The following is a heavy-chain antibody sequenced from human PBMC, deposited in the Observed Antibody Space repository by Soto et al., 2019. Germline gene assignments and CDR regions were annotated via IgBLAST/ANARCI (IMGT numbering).Heavy chain of an antibody. J-gene: IGHJ4*02. D-gene: IGHD3-3*01. V-gene: IGHV3-48*01. CDR3: ARGRTIFGVVQYPDY. Sequence: EVQLVESGGGLVQPGGSLRLSCAASGCTFSSYSMNWVRQAPGKGLERVSYISSSSSTIYYADSVKGRFTISRDNAKNSLYLQMNSLRAEDTAVYYCARGRTIFGVVQYPDYWGQGTLVTVAS. CDR1: GCTFSSYS. CDR2: ISSSSSTI.